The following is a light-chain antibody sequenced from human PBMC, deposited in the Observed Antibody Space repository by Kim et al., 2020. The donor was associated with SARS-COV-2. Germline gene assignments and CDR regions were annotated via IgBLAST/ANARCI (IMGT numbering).Light chain of an antibody. V-gene: IGKV1-12*01. CDR2: AAS. J-gene: IGKJ2*01. Sequence: DIQMTQSPSSVSASVGDRVTIICRASQRINNWLVWYQQKPGKAPKLLVYAASTLQSGVPSRFSGSGSGTDFTLTINNLQPEDFATYYCQQANSFPHTFGQGTKLEI. CDR1: QRINNW. CDR3: QQANSFPHT.